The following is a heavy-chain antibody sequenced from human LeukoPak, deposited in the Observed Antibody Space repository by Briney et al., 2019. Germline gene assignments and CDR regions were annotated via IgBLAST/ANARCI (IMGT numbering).Heavy chain of an antibody. V-gene: IGHV4-4*07. CDR3: ARARWELLLNYYYMDV. CDR2: IYTSGST. CDR1: GGSISSYY. J-gene: IGHJ6*03. D-gene: IGHD1-26*01. Sequence: SETLSLTCTVSGGSISSYYWSWIRQPAGKGLEWIGRIYTSGSTNYNPSLKSRVTMSVDTSKNQFSLKLSSVTAADTAVYYCARARWELLLNYYYMDVWGKGTTVTISS.